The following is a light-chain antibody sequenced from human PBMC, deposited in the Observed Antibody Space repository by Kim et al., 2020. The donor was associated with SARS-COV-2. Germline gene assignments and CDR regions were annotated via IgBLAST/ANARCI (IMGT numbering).Light chain of an antibody. CDR3: QQYYSTPPS. Sequence: LNCKSSQPVLYNSNNKNYVAWYQQKPGQAPKLLIYWASIRESGVSDRFSGSGSETDFTLTISSLQAEDVAVYYCQQYYSTPPSFGQGTKLEI. J-gene: IGKJ2*03. V-gene: IGKV4-1*01. CDR2: WAS. CDR1: QPVLYNSNNKNY.